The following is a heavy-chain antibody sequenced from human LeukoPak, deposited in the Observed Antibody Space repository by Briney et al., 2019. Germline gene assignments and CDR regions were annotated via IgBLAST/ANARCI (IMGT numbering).Heavy chain of an antibody. CDR2: IYHSGST. V-gene: IGHV4-59*08. CDR3: ARHGSTMVRGEGWFDP. Sequence: SETLSLTCTVSGGSISSYYWSWIRQPPGKGLEWIGSIYHSGSTYYNPSLKSRVTISVDTSKNQFSLKLSSVTAAATAVYYCARHGSTMVRGEGWFDPWGQGTLVTVSS. J-gene: IGHJ5*02. D-gene: IGHD3-10*01. CDR1: GGSISSYY.